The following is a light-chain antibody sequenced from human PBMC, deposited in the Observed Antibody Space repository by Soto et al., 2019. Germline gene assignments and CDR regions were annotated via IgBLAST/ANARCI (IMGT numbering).Light chain of an antibody. Sequence: EIVMTQSPATLSESPGERATLSCRASQNVNSNLAWYQQKPGQTPRLLMYGASTRATGIPARFSGSGSGTEFTLTISSLQSEDFAVYYCQQYNVWPLAFGQGTKVEI. V-gene: IGKV3-15*01. J-gene: IGKJ1*01. CDR1: QNVNSN. CDR3: QQYNVWPLA. CDR2: GAS.